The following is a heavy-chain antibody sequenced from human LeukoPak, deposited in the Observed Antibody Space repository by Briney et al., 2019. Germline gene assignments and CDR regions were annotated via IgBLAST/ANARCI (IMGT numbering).Heavy chain of an antibody. J-gene: IGHJ6*04. Sequence: GGSLRLSCAASGFTFSSYEMNWVRQAPGKGLEWVSYISGSGSTKYYADSVKGRFTISRDNAKNSLYLQMNSLRAEDTAVYYCARKDYGGYAYYYYGLDVWGKGTTVTVSS. CDR3: ARKDYGGYAYYYYGLDV. V-gene: IGHV3-48*03. CDR2: ISGSGSTK. D-gene: IGHD5-12*01. CDR1: GFTFSSYE.